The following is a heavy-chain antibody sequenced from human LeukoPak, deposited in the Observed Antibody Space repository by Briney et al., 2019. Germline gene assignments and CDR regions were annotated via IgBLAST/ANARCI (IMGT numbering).Heavy chain of an antibody. V-gene: IGHV1-2*02. CDR1: GYTFTGYY. CDR3: ARAAGYSSSRIYYFDY. D-gene: IGHD6-13*01. Sequence: GESLKISCKGSGYTFTGYYMHWVRQAPGQGLEWMGWINPNSGGTNYAQKFQGRVTMTRDTSISTAYMELSRLRSDDTAVYYCARAAGYSSSRIYYFDYWGQGTLVTVSS. CDR2: INPNSGGT. J-gene: IGHJ4*02.